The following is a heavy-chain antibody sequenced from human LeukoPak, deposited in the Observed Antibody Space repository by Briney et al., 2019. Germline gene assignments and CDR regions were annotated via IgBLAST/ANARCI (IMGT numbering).Heavy chain of an antibody. D-gene: IGHD2-21*01. V-gene: IGHV1-69*13. J-gene: IGHJ3*02. CDR2: IIPIFGTA. Sequence: ASVKVSCKASGYTFTSYAISWVRQAPGQGLEWMGGIIPIFGTANYAQKFQGRVTITADESTSTAYMELSSLRSEDTAVYYCARVLDWRNAFDIWGQGTMVTVSS. CDR1: GYTFTSYA. CDR3: ARVLDWRNAFDI.